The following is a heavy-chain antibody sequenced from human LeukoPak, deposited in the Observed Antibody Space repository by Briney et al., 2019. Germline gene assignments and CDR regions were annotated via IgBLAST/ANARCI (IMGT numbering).Heavy chain of an antibody. CDR1: GVSISSSTYY. D-gene: IGHD4-17*01. J-gene: IGHJ4*02. CDR2: ISNSGNI. V-gene: IGHV4-39*02. CDR3: ARPSMDYGDYEAYFAY. Sequence: SETLSLTCTVSGVSISSSTYYWAWVRQPPGKGLEWIASISNSGNIYFNPSLKGRVTISVDTSENHVSLRLSSVTAADTAVYYCARPSMDYGDYEAYFAYWGQGTLVTVSS.